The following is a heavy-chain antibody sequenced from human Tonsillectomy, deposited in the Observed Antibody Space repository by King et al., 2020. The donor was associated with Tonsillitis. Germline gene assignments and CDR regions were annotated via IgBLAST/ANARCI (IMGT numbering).Heavy chain of an antibody. CDR1: GFTFTSYG. CDR2: MSYNGGNK. D-gene: IGHD5-18*01. V-gene: IGHV3-30*18. J-gene: IGHJ3*02. Sequence: VQLVESGGGVVQPGRSLRLSCAASGFTFTSYGMHWVRQAPGKGLEWVALMSYNGGNKDYADSVKGRFTISRDNSKNTLYLQMNSLRPDDTAVYFCAKGLWGHDAFDIWGQGTLVTVS. CDR3: AKGLWGHDAFDI.